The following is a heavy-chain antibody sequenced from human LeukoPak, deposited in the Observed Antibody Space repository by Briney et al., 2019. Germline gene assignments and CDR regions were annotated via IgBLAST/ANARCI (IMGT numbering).Heavy chain of an antibody. CDR1: GYTFTSYY. D-gene: IGHD3-9*01. CDR2: LNPQTGDT. V-gene: IGHV1-2*02. Sequence: GASVKVSCKTSGYTFTSYYIHWLRQAPGQLFEWMGWLNPQTGDTHFAQKFQGRVTFTRDTSISTAYMAMSRLRSDDTAVFYCARGSRYHDWLSPLDSWGQGTLVTVSS. CDR3: ARGSRYHDWLSPLDS. J-gene: IGHJ4*02.